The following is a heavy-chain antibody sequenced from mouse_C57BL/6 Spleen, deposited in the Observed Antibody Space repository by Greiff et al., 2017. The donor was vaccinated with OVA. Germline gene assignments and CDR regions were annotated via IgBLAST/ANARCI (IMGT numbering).Heavy chain of an antibody. D-gene: IGHD6-1*01. Sequence: VQLQQPGAELVMPGASVKLSCKASGYTFTSYWMQWVKQRPGQGLEWIGEIDPSDSYTNYNQKFKGKATLTVDTSSSTAYMQLSSLTSDDSAVYYCASNPGYWGQGTTLTVSS. CDR3: ASNPGY. CDR1: GYTFTSYW. J-gene: IGHJ2*01. CDR2: IDPSDSYT. V-gene: IGHV1-50*01.